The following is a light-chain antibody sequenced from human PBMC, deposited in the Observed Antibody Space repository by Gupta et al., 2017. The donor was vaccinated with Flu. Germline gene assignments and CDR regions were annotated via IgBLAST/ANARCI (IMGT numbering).Light chain of an antibody. CDR1: QNIGNY. J-gene: IGKJ3*01. V-gene: IGKV1-33*01. CDR2: DAS. Sequence: DIQLTQSPSSLSASVGDRVTISCQASQNIGNYLNWYQHKPGKAPKLLIYDASTLETGVPSRFSGSVSGTDYTFTISRLQPEDVATYYCQQDENLLSFGPGTRVDMK. CDR3: QQDENLLS.